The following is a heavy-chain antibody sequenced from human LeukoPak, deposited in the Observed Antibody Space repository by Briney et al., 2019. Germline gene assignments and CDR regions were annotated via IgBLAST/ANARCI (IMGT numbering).Heavy chain of an antibody. CDR2: ISSSGSTI. V-gene: IGHV3-11*01. J-gene: IGHJ4*02. CDR1: GFTFSDYY. Sequence: NPGGSLRLSCAASGFTFSDYYMSWIRQAPGKGLEWVSYISSSGSTIYYADSVKGRFTISRDNSKNTLYLQMNSLRAEDAAVYYCAKESYYDKGFDYWGQGTLVTVSS. CDR3: AKESYYDKGFDY. D-gene: IGHD3-22*01.